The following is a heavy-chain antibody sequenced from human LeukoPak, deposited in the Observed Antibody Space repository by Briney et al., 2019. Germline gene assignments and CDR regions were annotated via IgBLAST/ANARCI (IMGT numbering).Heavy chain of an antibody. CDR1: GGSLSAYY. CDR2: INHGGST. Sequence: SETLSLTCAVYGGSLSAYYWTWIRQPPGKGLEWIGEINHGGSTNYNPSLKSRVTISIDTSKNQFSLKLSSVTAADTAVYYCARGYPHYDSSGYFSPWGQGTRVTVSS. V-gene: IGHV4-34*01. CDR3: ARGYPHYDSSGYFSP. D-gene: IGHD3-22*01. J-gene: IGHJ5*02.